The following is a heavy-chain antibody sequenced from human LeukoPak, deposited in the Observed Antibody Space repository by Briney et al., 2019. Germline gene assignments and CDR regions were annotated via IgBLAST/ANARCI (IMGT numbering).Heavy chain of an antibody. CDR1: GFTFRSYS. CDR3: AREEAIGSSWYHPYYFDY. V-gene: IGHV3-21*01. Sequence: GGSLRLSCAASGFTFRSYSMNWVRQAPGKGLEWVSSISSSSSYIYYADSVKGRFTISRDNAKNSLYLQMNSLRAEDTAVYYCAREEAIGSSWYHPYYFDYWGQGTLVTVSS. CDR2: ISSSSSYI. D-gene: IGHD6-13*01. J-gene: IGHJ4*02.